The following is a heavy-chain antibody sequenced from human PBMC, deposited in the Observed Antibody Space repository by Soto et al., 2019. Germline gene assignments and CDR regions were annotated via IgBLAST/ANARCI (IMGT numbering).Heavy chain of an antibody. CDR1: GFTFSSYC. V-gene: IGHV3-33*01. CDR2: IWYDGSNK. D-gene: IGHD2-2*01. J-gene: IGHJ6*02. CDR3: AIPPVPYYYGMDV. Sequence: GGSLRLSCAASGFTFSSYCMHWVGQAPGKGLEWVAVIWYDGSNKYYADSVKGRFTISRDNSKNTLYLQMNSLRAEDTAVYYCAIPPVPYYYGMDVWGQGTTVTVSS.